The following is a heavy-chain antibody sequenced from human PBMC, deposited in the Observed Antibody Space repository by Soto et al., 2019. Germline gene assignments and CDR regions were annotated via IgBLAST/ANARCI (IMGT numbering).Heavy chain of an antibody. CDR3: AKDGGTGKYYDY. D-gene: IGHD2-8*02. J-gene: IGHJ4*02. Sequence: VQLVESGGGVVQPGRSLRLSCAASGFTFNIDGMHWVRQAPGKGLEWVSVIAYDGSNKYYADSVKGRFTISRDNSKNTLYLQMNSLGPEDTAVYYCAKDGGTGKYYDYWGQGTLVTVSS. V-gene: IGHV3-30*18. CDR2: IAYDGSNK. CDR1: GFTFNIDG.